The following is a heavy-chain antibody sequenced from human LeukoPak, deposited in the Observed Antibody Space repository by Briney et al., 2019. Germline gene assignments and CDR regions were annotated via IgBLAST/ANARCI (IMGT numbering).Heavy chain of an antibody. CDR3: ARGAGVFDY. V-gene: IGHV3-7*01. Sequence: GGSLRLSCVDSGFTFSSYWMSWVRQAPGKGLEWVANMKQDGREKYYLDSVKGRFTISRDNAKISLYLQMNSLRVEDTAVYFCARGAGVFDYWGQGTLVTVSS. CDR2: MKQDGREK. CDR1: GFTFSSYW. D-gene: IGHD3-10*01. J-gene: IGHJ4*02.